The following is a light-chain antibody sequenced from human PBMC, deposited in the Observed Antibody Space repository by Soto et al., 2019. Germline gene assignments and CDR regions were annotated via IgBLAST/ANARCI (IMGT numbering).Light chain of an antibody. V-gene: IGLV1-44*01. CDR3: AAWDDSLKGLV. CDR1: SSNIGSNA. J-gene: IGLJ7*01. Sequence: QSVLTQPPSASGTPGQRVAISCSGSSSNIGSNAVNWYQQLPGAAPKLLIYKNNLRPSGVPDRFSGSKSGASASLAISGLQSEDESHYYCAAWDDSLKGLVFGGGTQLTVL. CDR2: KNN.